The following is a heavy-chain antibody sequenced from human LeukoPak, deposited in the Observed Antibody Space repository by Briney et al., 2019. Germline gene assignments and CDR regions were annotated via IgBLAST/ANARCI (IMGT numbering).Heavy chain of an antibody. V-gene: IGHV3-23*01. Sequence: GGSLRLSCAASGSTFSSYSMNWVRQAPGKRLEWVSAISGSGGSTNYVDSVKGRFTISRDNSKNTLYLQMNSLRAEDTALYYCAKDPRITKNYYYYYYMDVWGKGTTVTVSS. CDR2: ISGSGGST. J-gene: IGHJ6*03. CDR3: AKDPRITKNYYYYYYMDV. CDR1: GSTFSSYS. D-gene: IGHD3-3*01.